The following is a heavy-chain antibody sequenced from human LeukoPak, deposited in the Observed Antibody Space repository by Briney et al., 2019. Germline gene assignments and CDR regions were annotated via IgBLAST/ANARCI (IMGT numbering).Heavy chain of an antibody. CDR2: IYTSGST. Sequence: SQTLSLTCTVSGGSISSGSYYWSWIRQPAGKGLEWIGRIYTSGSTNYNPSLKSRVAISVDTSKNQFSLKLSSVTAADTAVYYCARVREADFGSSGYFNGHYYYYYMDVWGKGTTVTISS. CDR3: ARVREADFGSSGYFNGHYYYYYMDV. CDR1: GGSISSGSYY. J-gene: IGHJ6*03. D-gene: IGHD3-22*01. V-gene: IGHV4-61*02.